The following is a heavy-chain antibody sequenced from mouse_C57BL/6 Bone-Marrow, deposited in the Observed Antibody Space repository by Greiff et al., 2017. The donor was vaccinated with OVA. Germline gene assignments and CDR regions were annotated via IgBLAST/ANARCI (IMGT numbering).Heavy chain of an antibody. J-gene: IGHJ2*01. CDR3: ERWDYYGSGSYFDY. CDR2: IDPSDSYT. D-gene: IGHD1-1*01. Sequence: QVQLQQPGAELVMPGASVKLSCKASGYTFTSYWMHWVKQRPGQGLEWIGEIDPSDSYTNYNQKFKGKSTLTVDKSSSTAYMQLSSLTSEDSAVYYCERWDYYGSGSYFDYWGQGTTLTVSS. V-gene: IGHV1-69*01. CDR1: GYTFTSYW.